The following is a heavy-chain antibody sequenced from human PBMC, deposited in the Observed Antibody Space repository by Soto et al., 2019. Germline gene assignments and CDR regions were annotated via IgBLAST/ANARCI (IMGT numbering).Heavy chain of an antibody. J-gene: IGHJ4*02. V-gene: IGHV4-39*01. CDR1: GVSINSRGYY. Sequence: QVQLQESGPGLVKPSETLSLTCTFSGVSINSRGYYWGWLRQPPGQGMEWIERMFYSGTTYYNPYLKSLITIAVDSSNMQFSLSLSSVPAADTVFYYGARKEEGYKRLFDYGGQGILVPVSS. CDR2: MFYSGTT. D-gene: IGHD5-12*01. CDR3: ARKEEGYKRLFDY.